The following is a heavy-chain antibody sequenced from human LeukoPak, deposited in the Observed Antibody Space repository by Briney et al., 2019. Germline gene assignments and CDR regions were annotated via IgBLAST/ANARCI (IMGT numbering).Heavy chain of an antibody. V-gene: IGHV1-69*05. CDR3: TTDGGGDWLYYLDV. Sequence: ASVKVSCKASGGTFSSYAVSWVRQAPGQGLEWMGGIIPIFHTANHAQKFQGRVTITTDESTSTAYMELSSLRSEDTAVYYCTTDGGGDWLYYLDVWGKGTTVTVSS. CDR1: GGTFSSYA. J-gene: IGHJ6*03. CDR2: IIPIFHTA. D-gene: IGHD3/OR15-3a*01.